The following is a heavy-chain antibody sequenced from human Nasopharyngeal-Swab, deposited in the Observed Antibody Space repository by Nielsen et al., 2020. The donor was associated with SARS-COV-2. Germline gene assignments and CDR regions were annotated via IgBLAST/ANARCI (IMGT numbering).Heavy chain of an antibody. CDR2: ISSSSSYI. V-gene: IGHV3-21*01. J-gene: IGHJ5*02. CDR1: GFTFSSYS. CDR3: ARDSSTDLAARPEWFDP. D-gene: IGHD6-6*01. Sequence: GESLKISCAASGFTFSSYSMNWVRRAPGKGLEWVSSISSSSSYIYYADSVKGRFTISRDNAKNSLYLQMNSLRAEDTAVYYCARDSSTDLAARPEWFDPWGQGTLVTVSS.